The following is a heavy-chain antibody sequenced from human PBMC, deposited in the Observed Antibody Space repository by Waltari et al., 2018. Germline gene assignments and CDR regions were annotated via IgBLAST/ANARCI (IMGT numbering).Heavy chain of an antibody. CDR3: ARTAAAGTGGWFDP. V-gene: IGHV4-34*01. Sequence: QVQLQQWGAGLLKPSETLSLTCAVYGGSFSGYYWSWIRQPPGKGLEWIGEINHSGSTNYNPSLKSRVTISVDTSKNQFSLKLSSVTAADTAVYYCARTAAAGTGGWFDPWGKGTLVTVSS. J-gene: IGHJ5*02. CDR2: INHSGST. CDR1: GGSFSGYY. D-gene: IGHD6-13*01.